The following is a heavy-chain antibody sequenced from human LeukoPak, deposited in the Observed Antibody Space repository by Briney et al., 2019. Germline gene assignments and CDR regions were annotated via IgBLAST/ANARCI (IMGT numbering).Heavy chain of an antibody. CDR1: GFTVSSNF. Sequence: GSLRLSCAASGFTVSSNFMSWVRQAPGKGLEWVSLIYSTGNTFYADSVKGRFTISRDNSKNTLYLQMNSLRAEDTAVYYCARAPSVVTAIPYYYYMDVWGKGTTVTVSS. V-gene: IGHV3-53*01. CDR3: ARAPSVVTAIPYYYYMDV. J-gene: IGHJ6*03. D-gene: IGHD2-21*02. CDR2: IYSTGNT.